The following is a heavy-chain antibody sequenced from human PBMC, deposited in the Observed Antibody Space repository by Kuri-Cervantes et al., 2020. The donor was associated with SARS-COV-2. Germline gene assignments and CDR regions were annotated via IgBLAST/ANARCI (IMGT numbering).Heavy chain of an antibody. V-gene: IGHV4-61*09. D-gene: IGHD6-13*01. CDR1: GGSISSGSYY. CDR2: IYTSGST. Sequence: SETLSLTCTVSGGSISSGSYYWSWIRQPAGKGLEWIGYIYTSGSTNYNPSLKNRVTISVDTSKNQFSLKLSSVTAADTAVYYCAREEGVYSSSWYWFDPWGQGTLVTVSS. J-gene: IGHJ5*02. CDR3: AREEGVYSSSWYWFDP.